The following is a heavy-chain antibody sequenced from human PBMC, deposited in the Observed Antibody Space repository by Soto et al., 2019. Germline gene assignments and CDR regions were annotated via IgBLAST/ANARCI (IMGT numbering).Heavy chain of an antibody. D-gene: IGHD5-12*01. CDR2: IYPGDSDT. V-gene: IGHV5-51*01. Sequence: GESLKISCKGSGYSFTSYWIGWVRQMPGKGLEWMGIIYPGDSDTRYSPSFQGQVTISADKSISTAYLQWSSLKASDTAMYYCARRGDGYKRTPLPYYYYGMDVWGQGTTVTVSS. CDR1: GYSFTSYW. J-gene: IGHJ6*02. CDR3: ARRGDGYKRTPLPYYYYGMDV.